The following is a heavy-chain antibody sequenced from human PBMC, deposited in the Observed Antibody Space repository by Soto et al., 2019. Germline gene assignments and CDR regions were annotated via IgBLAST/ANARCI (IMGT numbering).Heavy chain of an antibody. J-gene: IGHJ3*02. CDR1: GFTFRSSW. V-gene: IGHV3-7*01. D-gene: IGHD3-10*01. CDR3: ARDPSFGAFDI. CDR2: IKPDGSET. Sequence: EVQLVESGGGLVQPWGSLSLSCEASGFTFRSSWMSWVRQAPGKGLEWVSYIKPDGSETYYVDSVRARFTISRDNAKNSLYLQRNSLRAEDTALYFCARDPSFGAFDIWGQGTMVTVSA.